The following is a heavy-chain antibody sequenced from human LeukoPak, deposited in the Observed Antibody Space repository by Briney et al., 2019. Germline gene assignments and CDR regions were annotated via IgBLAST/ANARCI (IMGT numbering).Heavy chain of an antibody. J-gene: IGHJ5*02. D-gene: IGHD6-13*01. CDR1: GGSISSSGKY. Sequence: SETLSLTCTVSGGSISSSGKYWGWVRQPPGRGLEWIGSIYYSGTTYYNPSLKSRVTISVDTAKNQFSLKLTSVTAADTAVYYCARSTAAEGPTHNWFDPWGQGTLVTVSS. CDR2: IYYSGTT. CDR3: ARSTAAEGPTHNWFDP. V-gene: IGHV4-39*01.